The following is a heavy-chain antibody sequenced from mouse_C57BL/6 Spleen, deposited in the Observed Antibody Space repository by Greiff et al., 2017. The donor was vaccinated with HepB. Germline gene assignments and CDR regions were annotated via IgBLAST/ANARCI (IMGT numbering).Heavy chain of an antibody. D-gene: IGHD2-2*01. CDR2: IDPETGGT. CDR3: TRWFRYYFDY. CDR1: GYTFTDYE. J-gene: IGHJ2*01. Sequence: VQLQQSGAELVRPGASVTLSCKASGYTFTDYEMHWVKQTPVHGLEWIGAIDPETGGTAYNQKFKGKAILTADKSSSTAYMELRSLTSEDSAVYYCTRWFRYYFDYWGQGTTLTVSS. V-gene: IGHV1-15*01.